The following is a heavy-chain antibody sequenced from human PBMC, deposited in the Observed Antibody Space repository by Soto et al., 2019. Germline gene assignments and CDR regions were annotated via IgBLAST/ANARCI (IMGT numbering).Heavy chain of an antibody. D-gene: IGHD1-7*01. CDR3: VRENWHYDY. CDR1: GYTFTAYH. Sequence: ASVKVSCKTSGYTFTAYHLHWVRQAPGQGLEWMGWINPNSGGTNYAQNIQGRVTMTRGSSISTAYMDLTSLKSDDTAVYYCVRENWHYDYWGQGTLVTVSS. CDR2: INPNSGGT. V-gene: IGHV1-2*02. J-gene: IGHJ4*02.